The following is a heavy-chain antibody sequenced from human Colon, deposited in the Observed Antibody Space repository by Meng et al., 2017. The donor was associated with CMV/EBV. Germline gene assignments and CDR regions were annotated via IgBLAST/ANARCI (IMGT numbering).Heavy chain of an antibody. J-gene: IGHJ4*02. CDR2: ISSSGTYI. CDR1: GFTFSSYA. Sequence: GGSLRLSCAASGFTFSSYAMSWVRQAPGKGLEWVSSISSSGTYIYYADSVKGRFTISRDNAKDSVDLLMTSLRAEDTAVYYCTRTFRYYFDFWGQGTLVTVSS. V-gene: IGHV3-21*01. CDR3: TRTFRYYFDF. D-gene: IGHD2/OR15-2a*01.